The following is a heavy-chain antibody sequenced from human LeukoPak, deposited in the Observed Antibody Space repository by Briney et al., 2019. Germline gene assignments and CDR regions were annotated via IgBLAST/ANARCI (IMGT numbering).Heavy chain of an antibody. D-gene: IGHD4-23*01. CDR2: INPNSGGT. V-gene: IGHV1-2*02. Sequence: ASVKVSCKASGYTFTGYYMHWVRQAPGQGLEWMGWINPNSGGTNYAQKFQGRVTMTRDTSISTACMELSRLRSDDTAVYYCARVVYGGNNYYYYYMDVWGKGTTVTVSS. J-gene: IGHJ6*03. CDR1: GYTFTGYY. CDR3: ARVVYGGNNYYYYYMDV.